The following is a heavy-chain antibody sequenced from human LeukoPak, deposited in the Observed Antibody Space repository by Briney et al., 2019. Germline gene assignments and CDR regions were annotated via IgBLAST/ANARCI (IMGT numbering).Heavy chain of an antibody. CDR3: AKEGYSRGYYSYYYMDV. CDR1: GFTFSNYA. V-gene: IGHV3-23*01. CDR2: ISGTADKT. Sequence: GGSLRLSCTTSGFTFSNYAMTWVRQAPGKGLEWVSVISGTADKTFYADSVKGRFTISRDNSKNTLYVQMNSLRAEDTAVYYCAKEGYSRGYYSYYYMDVWGKGTTVTVSS. J-gene: IGHJ6*03. D-gene: IGHD6-13*01.